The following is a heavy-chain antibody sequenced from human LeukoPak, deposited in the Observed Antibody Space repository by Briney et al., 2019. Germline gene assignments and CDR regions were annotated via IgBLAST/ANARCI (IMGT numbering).Heavy chain of an antibody. CDR3: AREVGSFNRNYFLS. CDR2: IYHSGST. V-gene: IGHV4-38-2*02. CDR1: GGSISSYY. Sequence: SETLSLTCTVSGGSISSYYWGWLRQPPGKGLEWIGSIYHSGSTYYNPSLKSRVTISVDTSKNQFSLKLSSVTAADTAVYYCAREVGSFNRNYFLSWGQGTLVTVSS. J-gene: IGHJ4*02. D-gene: IGHD1-7*01.